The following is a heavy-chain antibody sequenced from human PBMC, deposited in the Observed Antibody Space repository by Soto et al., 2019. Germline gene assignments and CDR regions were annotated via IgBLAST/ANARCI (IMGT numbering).Heavy chain of an antibody. CDR1: GFNFRNFE. J-gene: IGHJ4*02. V-gene: IGHV3-48*03. CDR3: ARYGTRADW. D-gene: IGHD1-1*01. CDR2: ISSSGVTT. Sequence: GGSLRLSCAASGFNFRNFEMNWVRKAPGKGLEWISYISSSGVTTYYADFAEGRFTISRDNAKESLYLHLSGLRVDDTAVYYCARYGTRADWWGLGTQVTVS.